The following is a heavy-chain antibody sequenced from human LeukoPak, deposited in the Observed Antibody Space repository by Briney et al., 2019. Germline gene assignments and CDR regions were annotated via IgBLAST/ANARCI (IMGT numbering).Heavy chain of an antibody. CDR3: AKHPRIQLWLIGVDY. D-gene: IGHD5-18*01. Sequence: GGSLRLSRAASGFTFDHYVMRWVRQAPGKGLEGVSAISGSGGSTYYADSVKGRFTISRDNSKNTLYLQMNSLRAEDTAVYYSAKHPRIQLWLIGVDYWGQGALVTVSS. J-gene: IGHJ4*02. CDR2: ISGSGGST. CDR1: GFTFDHYV. V-gene: IGHV3-23*01.